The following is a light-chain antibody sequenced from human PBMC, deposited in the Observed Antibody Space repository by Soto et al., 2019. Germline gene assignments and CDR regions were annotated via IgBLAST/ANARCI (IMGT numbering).Light chain of an antibody. CDR2: GAS. Sequence: EIVLTQSPDTLSLSPGERATLSCRTSEPIRNTYVAWYQQQPGQAPRLLIYGASSRAIGIPDRFSGSGSGTDFTLTISRLEPADFALYYCQQYADSPLPFGGGTKVDIK. V-gene: IGKV3-20*01. CDR3: QQYADSPLP. CDR1: EPIRNTY. J-gene: IGKJ4*01.